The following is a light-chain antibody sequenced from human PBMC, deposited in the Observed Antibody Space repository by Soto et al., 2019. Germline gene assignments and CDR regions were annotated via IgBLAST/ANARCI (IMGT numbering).Light chain of an antibody. Sequence: QSALTQPASVSGSPGQSITISCTGTSSDVGGYNRVSWFQQHPGKAPKLIIYDVGSRPSGVSNRFSGSRSGNTASSLTISGLQAEDEADYYCGSYTSGRTYVFGNGTKVTVL. J-gene: IGLJ1*01. CDR1: SSDVGGYNR. CDR2: DVG. CDR3: GSYTSGRTYV. V-gene: IGLV2-14*01.